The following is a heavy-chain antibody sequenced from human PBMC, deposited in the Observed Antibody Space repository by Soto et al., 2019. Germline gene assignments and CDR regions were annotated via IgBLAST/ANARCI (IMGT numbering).Heavy chain of an antibody. J-gene: IGHJ6*02. Sequence: SQTLSLTCPVYGGSSSGYYCSWNRQPPGKVLEWIGEINHSGSPNYNPSLKNRVTISVDTSKNQSALKLSPVTASDTAVYYCARGQFDIAAAGGFYYYVMDVWGQGTTVTVSS. CDR3: ARGQFDIAAAGGFYYYVMDV. D-gene: IGHD6-13*01. V-gene: IGHV4-34*01. CDR2: INHSGSP. CDR1: GGSSSGYY.